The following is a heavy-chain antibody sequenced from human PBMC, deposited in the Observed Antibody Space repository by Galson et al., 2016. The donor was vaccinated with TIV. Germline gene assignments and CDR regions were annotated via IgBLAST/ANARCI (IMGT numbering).Heavy chain of an antibody. CDR3: ASVAWFPGLSLDN. Sequence: SVKVSCKVFGDSLSDLSMHWVRQAPGKGLEWMGGFDPEQHKKIYAQKLQGRVTLTEDTSTDTAFLELSSLSFEDTAVYYCASVAWFPGLSLDNWGQGTLVIVSS. V-gene: IGHV1-24*01. CDR1: GDSLSDLS. J-gene: IGHJ4*02. D-gene: IGHD2/OR15-2a*01. CDR2: FDPEQHKK.